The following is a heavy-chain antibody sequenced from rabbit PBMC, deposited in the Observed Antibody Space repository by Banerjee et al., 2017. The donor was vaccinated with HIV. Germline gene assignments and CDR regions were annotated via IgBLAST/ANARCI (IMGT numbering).Heavy chain of an antibody. CDR2: IYAGSSGIT. D-gene: IGHD1-1*01. J-gene: IGHJ4*01. CDR3: ARWPYTTSSMTWFNF. V-gene: IGHV1S45*01. CDR1: GFSFSSSYY. Sequence: QEQLEESGGDLVKPEGSLTLTCTASGFSFSSSYYMCWVRQAPGKGLEWIACIYAGSSGITYYASWAKGRFTISKTSSTTVTLQMTSLTAADTATYFCARWPYTTSSMTWFNFWGPGTLVTVS.